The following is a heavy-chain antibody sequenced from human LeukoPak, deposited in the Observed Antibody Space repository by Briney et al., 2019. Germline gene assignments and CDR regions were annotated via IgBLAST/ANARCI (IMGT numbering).Heavy chain of an antibody. D-gene: IGHD2-2*01. CDR2: ITDGGRT. J-gene: IGHJ5*02. V-gene: IGHV4-34*01. Sequence: SETLSLTCDVYGDSFSGHYWSWIRQPPGKGLEWIGEITDGGRTSYSPSLKSRVTISVDTSKNQFSLKLSSVTAADTAVYYCARGYQLLWGGWFDPWGQGTLVTVSS. CDR1: GDSFSGHY. CDR3: ARGYQLLWGGWFDP.